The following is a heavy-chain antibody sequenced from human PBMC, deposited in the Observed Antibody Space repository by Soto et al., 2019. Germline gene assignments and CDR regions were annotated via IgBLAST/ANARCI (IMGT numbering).Heavy chain of an antibody. CDR1: NDSIRSDNW. V-gene: IGHV4-4*02. CDR3: ARRLFVRGTLGYYDY. CDR2: IFHSGSS. D-gene: IGHD3-10*02. J-gene: IGHJ4*02. Sequence: QVHLQESGPGLVKPSETLSLTCSVSNDSIRSDNWWSWVRQHPGKGLEWIGEIFHSGSSNNNPSLKSRVTLSVDKTKNEFSLELNSVTAAETAVYYCARRLFVRGTLGYYDYWGQGTLVTVSS.